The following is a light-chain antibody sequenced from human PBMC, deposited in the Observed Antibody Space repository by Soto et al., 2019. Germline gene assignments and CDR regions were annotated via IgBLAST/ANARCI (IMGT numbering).Light chain of an antibody. Sequence: QSALTQPASVSGSPGQSITISCTGTSSDVGGYNYVSWYQQQPGKAPKFMIYDVTNRPSGVSNRFSGSKSGNTASLTISGLQAEDEADYYCCSYRAYRTLEVFGTGTKVTVL. CDR3: CSYRAYRTLEV. V-gene: IGLV2-14*01. CDR1: SSDVGGYNY. CDR2: DVT. J-gene: IGLJ1*01.